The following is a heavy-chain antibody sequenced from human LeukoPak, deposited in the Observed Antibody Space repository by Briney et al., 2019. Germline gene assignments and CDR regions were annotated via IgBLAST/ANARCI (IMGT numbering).Heavy chain of an antibody. J-gene: IGHJ3*02. CDR1: GGTFSSYA. CDR2: IIPIFGTA. Sequence: ASVKVSCKASGGTFSSYAISWVRQAPGQGLEWMGGIIPIFGTANYAQKFQGRVTITADESTSTAYMELSSLRSEDTAVYYCAKDARATYAFDIWGQGTMVTVSS. D-gene: IGHD5-12*01. V-gene: IGHV1-69*13. CDR3: AKDARATYAFDI.